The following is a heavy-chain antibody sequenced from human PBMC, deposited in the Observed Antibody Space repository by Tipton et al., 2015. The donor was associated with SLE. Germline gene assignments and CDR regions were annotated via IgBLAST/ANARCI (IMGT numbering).Heavy chain of an antibody. J-gene: IGHJ4*02. CDR2: VYYSGST. CDR3: ARCLSTVDYSDYFDY. CDR1: GDSIRTKDHY. V-gene: IGHV4-39*01. Sequence: GLVKPSETLSLSCSVSGDSIRTKDHYWAWIRQSPGRGLEWVGSVYYSGSTYYNPSLESRATISLDTSKNHFSLKLSSVIAADTAVYYCARCLSTVDYSDYFDYWGQGTLVTVSS. D-gene: IGHD3-9*01.